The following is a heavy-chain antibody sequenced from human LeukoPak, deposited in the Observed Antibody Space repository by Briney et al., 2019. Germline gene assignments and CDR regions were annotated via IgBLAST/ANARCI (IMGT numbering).Heavy chain of an antibody. CDR2: ISGSGGST. V-gene: IGHV3-23*01. Sequence: PGGSLRLSCAASGFTLSSYAMSWVRQTPGKGLEWVSAISGSGGSTYYADSVKGRFTISRDNSKNTLYLQMNSLRAEDTAVYYCAKDGPRIGRGYSYGYYFDYWGQGTLVTVSS. D-gene: IGHD5-18*01. J-gene: IGHJ4*02. CDR1: GFTLSSYA. CDR3: AKDGPRIGRGYSYGYYFDY.